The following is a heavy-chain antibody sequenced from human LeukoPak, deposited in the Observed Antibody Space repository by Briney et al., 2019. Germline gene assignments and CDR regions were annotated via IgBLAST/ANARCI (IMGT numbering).Heavy chain of an antibody. D-gene: IGHD5-24*01. Sequence: SETLSLTCTVSGGSISSSSYYWGWIRQPPGKGLEWIGSIYYRGSTYYHPSLKSRLTVSVDTSKNHFSLKLSSVTAADTAVYYCARARRDGYIDAFAIWGQGTMATVSP. J-gene: IGHJ3*02. CDR3: ARARRDGYIDAFAI. V-gene: IGHV4-39*02. CDR1: GGSISSSSYY. CDR2: IYYRGST.